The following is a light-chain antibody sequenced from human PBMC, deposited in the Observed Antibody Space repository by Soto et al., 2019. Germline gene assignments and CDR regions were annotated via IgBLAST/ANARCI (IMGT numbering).Light chain of an antibody. Sequence: IQLTQSPSSLSASVGDRVTITCRDSQGIRSYLAWYQQKRAKAPKLXIYAASTLQSGVPSRFSGSGSGTDFTLTISSLQPEDFATYYCQQLNSSTFTFGGGTKVDIK. CDR3: QQLNSSTFT. CDR2: AAS. CDR1: QGIRSY. V-gene: IGKV1-9*01. J-gene: IGKJ4*01.